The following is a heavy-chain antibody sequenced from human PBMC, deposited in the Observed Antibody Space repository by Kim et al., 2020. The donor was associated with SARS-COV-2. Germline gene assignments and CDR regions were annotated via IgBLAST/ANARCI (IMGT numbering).Heavy chain of an antibody. V-gene: IGHV1-24*01. D-gene: IGHD5-12*01. CDR3: ATLSPWLQWAGAFDI. CDR1: GYTLTELS. J-gene: IGHJ3*02. Sequence: ASVKVSCKVSGYTLTELSMHWVRQAPGKGLEWMGGFDPEDGETIYAQKFQGRVTMTEDTSTDTAYMELSSLRSEDTAVYYCATLSPWLQWAGAFDIWGQGTMVTVSS. CDR2: FDPEDGET.